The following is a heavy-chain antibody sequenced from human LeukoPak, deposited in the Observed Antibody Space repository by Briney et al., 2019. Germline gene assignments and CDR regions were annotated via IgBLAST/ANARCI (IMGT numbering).Heavy chain of an antibody. CDR2: IYSGGST. D-gene: IGHD5-12*01. V-gene: IGHV3-53*04. CDR3: ARASGDSGYEYYFDY. J-gene: IGHJ4*02. Sequence: GGSLRLSCAASGFTVSSNYMSWVRQAPGKGLEWVSVIYSGGSTYYADSVKGRFTISRHNSKNTLYLQMNSLRAEDTAVYYWARASGDSGYEYYFDYWGQGTLVTVSS. CDR1: GFTVSSNY.